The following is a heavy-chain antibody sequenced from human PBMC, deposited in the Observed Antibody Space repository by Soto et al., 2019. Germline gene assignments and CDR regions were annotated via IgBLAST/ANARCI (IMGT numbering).Heavy chain of an antibody. CDR3: AKDHYGSGSYYIPHGMDV. D-gene: IGHD3-10*01. V-gene: IGHV3-30*18. J-gene: IGHJ6*02. CDR1: GFTFSSYV. Sequence: QVQLVESGGGVVQPGRSLRLSCAASGFTFSSYVMHWVRQAPGKGLEWVAVISYDGSNKYYADSVKGRFTISRDNSKNTLYLQMNSLRAEDTAVYYCAKDHYGSGSYYIPHGMDVWGQGTTVTVS. CDR2: ISYDGSNK.